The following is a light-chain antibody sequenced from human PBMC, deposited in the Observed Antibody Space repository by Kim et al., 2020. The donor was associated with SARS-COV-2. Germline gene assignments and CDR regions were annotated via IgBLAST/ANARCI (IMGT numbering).Light chain of an antibody. CDR3: QQYNSYPLT. CDR1: QSISSW. Sequence: DIQMTQSPSTLSASVGDRVTITCRASQSISSWLAWYQQKPGKAPKLLFYKASTLESGVPSRFSGSGSGTEFTLTISSLQPDDFATYYCQQYNSYPLTFGGGTTVDIK. J-gene: IGKJ4*01. CDR2: KAS. V-gene: IGKV1-5*03.